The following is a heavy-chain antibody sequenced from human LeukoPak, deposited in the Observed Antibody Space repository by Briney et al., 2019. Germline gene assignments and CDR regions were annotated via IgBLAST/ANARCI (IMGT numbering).Heavy chain of an antibody. CDR1: GFIFDDHA. CDR2: LGWNSADI. J-gene: IGHJ3*01. CDR3: VKDDAFDL. Sequence: GGSLRLSCAGSGFIFDDHAMPWVRQPPGKGLEWVAGLGWNSADIGYADSVKGRFTISRDNAKNSLYLQMESLRPEDTALYYCVKDDAFDLWGQGTMVTVSS. V-gene: IGHV3-9*01.